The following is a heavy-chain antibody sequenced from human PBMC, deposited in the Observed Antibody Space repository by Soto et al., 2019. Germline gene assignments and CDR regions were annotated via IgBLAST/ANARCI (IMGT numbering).Heavy chain of an antibody. CDR1: GFTFSNYW. CDR2: IKQDGSER. J-gene: IGHJ4*02. CDR3: ARIGYCRWFFDY. Sequence: GGSLRLSCAASGFTFSNYWMSWVRQAPGKGLEWVASIKQDGSERYYVDSVKGRFTISRDNAKNSQYLQMNSLRAEDTAVYYCARIGYCRWFFDYWGQGSLVIVSS. V-gene: IGHV3-7*04. D-gene: IGHD3-22*01.